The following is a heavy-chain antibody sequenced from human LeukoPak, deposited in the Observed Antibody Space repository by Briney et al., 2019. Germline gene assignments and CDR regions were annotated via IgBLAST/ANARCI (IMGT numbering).Heavy chain of an antibody. CDR1: GFTFSSYG. Sequence: GGSLRLSCAASGFTFSSYGMSWVPQAPGKGLEWVSAISGSGSSTYYADSVKGRFTISRDNSKNTVYLQMNSLRAEDTAVYYCAKGRIAPDYWGQGTLVTVSS. D-gene: IGHD6-13*01. CDR3: AKGRIAPDY. V-gene: IGHV3-23*01. J-gene: IGHJ4*02. CDR2: ISGSGSST.